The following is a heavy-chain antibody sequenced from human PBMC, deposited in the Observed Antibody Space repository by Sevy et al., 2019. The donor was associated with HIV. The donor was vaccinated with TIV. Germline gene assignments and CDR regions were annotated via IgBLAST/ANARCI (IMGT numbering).Heavy chain of an antibody. V-gene: IGHV1-69*05. D-gene: IGHD4-17*01. CDR2: ITPFFGTG. CDR1: GGTFSNYA. J-gene: IGHJ4*02. CDR3: ARGNAVTTRGDYFES. Sequence: ASVKVSCKASGGTFSNYAINWVRQAPGQGLEWMGGITPFFGTGNYALNFQDRVTFTTDESARVAYMELSSRTSEDTAVYYCARGNAVTTRGDYFESWGQGSLVTVSS.